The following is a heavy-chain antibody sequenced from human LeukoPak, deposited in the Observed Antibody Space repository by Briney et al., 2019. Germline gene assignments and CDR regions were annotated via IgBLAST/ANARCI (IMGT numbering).Heavy chain of an antibody. Sequence: PSETLSLTCTVSGGSISSYYWSWIRQPPGKGLKWIGNIYYSGYTTYSPSLRSRVTISVDTSKDQFSLKLSSVTAADTAVYYCARESDSSGWYFSNWYFDLWGRGTLVTVSS. CDR3: ARESDSSGWYFSNWYFDL. V-gene: IGHV4-59*12. J-gene: IGHJ2*01. CDR2: IYYSGYT. D-gene: IGHD6-19*01. CDR1: GGSISSYY.